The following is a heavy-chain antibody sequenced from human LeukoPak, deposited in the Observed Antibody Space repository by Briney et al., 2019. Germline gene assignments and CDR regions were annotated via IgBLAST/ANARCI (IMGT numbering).Heavy chain of an antibody. CDR1: GFTFSSYA. Sequence: GGSLRLSCAASGFTFSSYAMSWVRQAPGKGLEWVSAISGSGGSTYYADSVKGRFTISRDNSKNTLYLQMNSLRAEDTAVYYCAKSLLQTGVELLLFDYWGQGTLVTVSS. CDR2: ISGSGGST. V-gene: IGHV3-23*01. D-gene: IGHD2-15*01. J-gene: IGHJ4*02. CDR3: AKSLLQTGVELLLFDY.